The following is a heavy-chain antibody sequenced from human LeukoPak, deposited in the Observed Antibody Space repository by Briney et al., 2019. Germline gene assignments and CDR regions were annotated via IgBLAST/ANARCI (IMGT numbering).Heavy chain of an antibody. J-gene: IGHJ4*02. V-gene: IGHV3-23*01. CDR2: IRGSGGST. CDR3: AKGGYCSGGSCYHHYFDY. Sequence: PGGSLRLSCAASGFTFSSYAMSWVRQAPGKGLEWVSAIRGSGGSTYYADSVKGRFTISRDNSKNTLYLQMNSLRAEDTAVYYCAKGGYCSGGSCYHHYFDYWGQGTLVTVSS. D-gene: IGHD2-15*01. CDR1: GFTFSSYA.